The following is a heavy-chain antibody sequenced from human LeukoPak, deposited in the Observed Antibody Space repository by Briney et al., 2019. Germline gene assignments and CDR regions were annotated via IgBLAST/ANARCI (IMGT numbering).Heavy chain of an antibody. J-gene: IGHJ4*02. CDR3: ARLHCSGGSCSPDY. CDR2: IDTSDSYS. CDR1: GLSFTTYW. Sequence: GESLKISCKGSGLSFTTYWITWVGRTPGKGREWMGRIDTSDSYSNYSPPFQGNVTISADKYIKTAYLQLSSLKASDTAMYYCARLHCSGGSCSPDYWGQGTLVTVSS. D-gene: IGHD2-15*01. V-gene: IGHV5-10-1*01.